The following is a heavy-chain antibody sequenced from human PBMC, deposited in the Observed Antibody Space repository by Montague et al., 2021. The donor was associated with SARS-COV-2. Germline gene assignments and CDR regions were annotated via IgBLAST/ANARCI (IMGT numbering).Heavy chain of an antibody. CDR2: IYYSGST. CDR3: ARREDYYGSGSYPN. D-gene: IGHD3-10*01. J-gene: IGHJ4*02. V-gene: IGHV4-39*01. Sequence: SETLSLTCTVSGGSISSSSYYWGWLRQPPGKGLEWIGSIYYSGSTYYNPSLKSRVTISVDTSKNQFSLKLSSATAADTAVYYCARREDYYGSGSYPNWGQGTLVTVSS. CDR1: GGSISSSSYY.